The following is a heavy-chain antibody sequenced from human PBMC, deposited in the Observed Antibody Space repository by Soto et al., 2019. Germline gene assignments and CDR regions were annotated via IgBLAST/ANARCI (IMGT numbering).Heavy chain of an antibody. CDR3: ATDLGSSSWYSDP. V-gene: IGHV1-24*01. CDR1: GYTLTELS. D-gene: IGHD6-13*01. Sequence: GASVKVSCSVYGYTLTELSMHRVRQAPGKGLEWMGGFDPEDGETIYAQKFQGRVTMTEDTSTDTAYMELSSLRSEDTAVYYCATDLGSSSWYSDPWGQGTLVTVSS. CDR2: FDPEDGET. J-gene: IGHJ5*02.